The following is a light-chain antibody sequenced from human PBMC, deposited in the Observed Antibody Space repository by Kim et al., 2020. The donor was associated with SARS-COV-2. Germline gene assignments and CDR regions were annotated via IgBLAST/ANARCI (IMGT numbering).Light chain of an antibody. CDR3: QQRESWPLT. Sequence: LYPRERATLPCRASRSVTTNLAWYHQKPGQPPRLLTYDASNRATGIPARFSGSGSGTEFTLTISSLEPEDFAVYYCQQRESWPLTFGGGTKVDIK. V-gene: IGKV3-11*01. CDR1: RSVTTN. CDR2: DAS. J-gene: IGKJ4*01.